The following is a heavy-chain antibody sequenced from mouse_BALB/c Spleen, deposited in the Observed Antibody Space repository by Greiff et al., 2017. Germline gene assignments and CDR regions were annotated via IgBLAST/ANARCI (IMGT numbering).Heavy chain of an antibody. CDR1: GYAFTNYL. V-gene: IGHV1-54*01. Sequence: VQLKESGAELVRPGTSVKVSCKASGYAFTNYLIEWVKQRPGQGLEWIGVINPGSGGTNYNEKFKGKATLTADKSSSTAYMQLSSLTSDDSAVYFCARTYYGNYEDYWGQGTLVTVSA. D-gene: IGHD2-10*01. J-gene: IGHJ3*01. CDR3: ARTYYGNYEDY. CDR2: INPGSGGT.